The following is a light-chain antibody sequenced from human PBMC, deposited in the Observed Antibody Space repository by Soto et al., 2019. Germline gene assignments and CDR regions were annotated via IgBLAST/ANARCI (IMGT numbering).Light chain of an antibody. CDR1: QSISSW. J-gene: IGKJ1*01. Sequence: DIQMTQSPSTLSASVGDRVTITCRASQSISSWLDWYQQKPGKAPKLLIYDASSLESGVPSRFSGSGSGTEFTLTISSLQPDDFATYYCQQYNSYWTFGHGTKVEIK. CDR3: QQYNSYWT. CDR2: DAS. V-gene: IGKV1-5*01.